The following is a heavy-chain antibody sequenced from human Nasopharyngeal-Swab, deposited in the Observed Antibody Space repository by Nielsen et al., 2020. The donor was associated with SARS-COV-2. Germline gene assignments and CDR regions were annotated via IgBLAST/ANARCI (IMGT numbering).Heavy chain of an antibody. J-gene: IGHJ6*03. CDR2: IYSGGST. D-gene: IGHD3-9*01. CDR3: ARTQYYDILTGYYYYYYYMDG. V-gene: IGHV3-53*01. Sequence: WIRQPPGKGLEWVSVIYSGGSTYYADSVKGRFTISRDNSKNTLYLQMNSLRAEDTAVYYCARTQYYDILTGYYYYYYYMDGGGKGT.